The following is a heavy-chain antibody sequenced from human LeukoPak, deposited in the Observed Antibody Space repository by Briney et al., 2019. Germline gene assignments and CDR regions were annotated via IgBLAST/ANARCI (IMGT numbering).Heavy chain of an antibody. J-gene: IGHJ4*02. CDR2: IFYSGST. V-gene: IGHV4-39*07. D-gene: IGHD2-21*02. Sequence: PSETLSLTCTVSSGSISTSNYYWGWVRQPPGKALEWIGNIFYSGSTYYSPSLKSRVTISLDTSRNQFSLKLNSVTAADTAVYYCAREAYCGGDCYSGFDYWGQGTLVTVSS. CDR1: SGSISTSNYY. CDR3: AREAYCGGDCYSGFDY.